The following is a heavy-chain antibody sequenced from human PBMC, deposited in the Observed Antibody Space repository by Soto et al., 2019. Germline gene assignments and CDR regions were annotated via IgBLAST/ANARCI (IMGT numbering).Heavy chain of an antibody. J-gene: IGHJ6*02. D-gene: IGHD6-6*01. Sequence: GGSLRLSCAASGFTFSSYAMNWVRQAPGKGLEWVAVISYDGSNKYYADSVKGRFTISRDNSKNTLYLQMNSLRAEDTAVYYCARDRIAARPHYEGMDVWGQGTTVTVSS. CDR2: ISYDGSNK. V-gene: IGHV3-30-3*01. CDR1: GFTFSSYA. CDR3: ARDRIAARPHYEGMDV.